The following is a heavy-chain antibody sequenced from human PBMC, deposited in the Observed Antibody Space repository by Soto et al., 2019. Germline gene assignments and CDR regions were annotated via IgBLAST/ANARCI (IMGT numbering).Heavy chain of an antibody. CDR3: ARGTTHDLTIFDY. J-gene: IGHJ4*02. Sequence: SETLSLTCTVSGGSISSGGYYWSWIRQHPGKGLEWIGYIYYSGSTYYNPSLKSRVTISVDTSKNQFSLKLSSVTAADTAVYYCARGTTHDLTIFDYWGQGTLVTVSS. D-gene: IGHD1-1*01. V-gene: IGHV4-31*03. CDR1: GGSISSGGYY. CDR2: IYYSGST.